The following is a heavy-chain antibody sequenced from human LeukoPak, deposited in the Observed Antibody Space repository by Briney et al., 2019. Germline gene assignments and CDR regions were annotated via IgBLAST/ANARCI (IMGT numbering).Heavy chain of an antibody. CDR2: ISAYNGNT. J-gene: IGHJ3*02. V-gene: IGHV1-18*01. CDR3: ARDRRYSYGTDAFDI. Sequence: GASVTVSCTASGYSFTNYGITWVRQAPGQGLEWMGWISAYNGNTNYAQKFQGRVTMTTDTSTSTAYMELRSLRSDDTAVYYCARDRRYSYGTDAFDIWGQGTMVTVSS. CDR1: GYSFTNYG. D-gene: IGHD5-18*01.